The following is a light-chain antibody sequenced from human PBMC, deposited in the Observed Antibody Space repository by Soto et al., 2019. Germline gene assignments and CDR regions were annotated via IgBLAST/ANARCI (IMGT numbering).Light chain of an antibody. Sequence: EIVLTGSPRTLSLSPREKEPLSCRASQSVSSSYLAWYQQKPGQAPRLLIYGASSRATGISDRFSGSGSGTDFTLTISRLEPEDFAVYYCHQYGSSSWTFGQGTKVDI. CDR1: QSVSSSY. V-gene: IGKV3-20*01. CDR3: HQYGSSSWT. J-gene: IGKJ1*01. CDR2: GAS.